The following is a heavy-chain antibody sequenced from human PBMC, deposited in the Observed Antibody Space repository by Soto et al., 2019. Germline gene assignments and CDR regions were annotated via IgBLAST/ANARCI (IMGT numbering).Heavy chain of an antibody. J-gene: IGHJ3*02. CDR3: ARDGEPYAFDI. V-gene: IGHV3-33*01. CDR2: IWYDGSNK. CDR1: GFTFSSYG. Sequence: PGGSLRLSCAASGFTFSSYGMHWVRQAPGKGLEWVAVIWYDGSNKYYADSVKGRFTISRDNSKNTLYLQMNSLRAEDTAVYYCARDGEPYAFDIWGQGTMVTVSS. D-gene: IGHD1-26*01.